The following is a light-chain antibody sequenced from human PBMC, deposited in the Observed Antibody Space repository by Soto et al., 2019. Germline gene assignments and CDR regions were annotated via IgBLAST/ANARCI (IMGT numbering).Light chain of an antibody. V-gene: IGLV1-51*02. J-gene: IGLJ1*01. Sequence: QSVLTQPPSVSAAPGQKVTISCSGSSSDIGNNYVSWYQQLPGTAPNLLIYENNKRPSVIPDRFSGSKSGTSATLGITGLQTGDEADYYCGTWDSSLSADVFGTGTKLTVL. CDR1: SSDIGNNY. CDR2: ENN. CDR3: GTWDSSLSADV.